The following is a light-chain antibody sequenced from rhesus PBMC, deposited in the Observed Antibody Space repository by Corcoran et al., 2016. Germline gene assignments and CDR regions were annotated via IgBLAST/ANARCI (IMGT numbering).Light chain of an antibody. Sequence: EIVMTQSPATLSLSPGKRVTLSCRASQSVSSNVAWYQLKPEQAPRLLIYGSSSRPTGIPERFSGSGAGTDFRLTISSPRPKDFAVYSWQQYNNWPLTFGPGTKLDIK. J-gene: IGKJ3*01. CDR2: GSS. V-gene: IGKV3S9*01. CDR3: QQYNNWPLT. CDR1: QSVSSN.